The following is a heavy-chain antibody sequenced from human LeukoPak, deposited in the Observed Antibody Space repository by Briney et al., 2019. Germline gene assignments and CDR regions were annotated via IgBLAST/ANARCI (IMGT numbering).Heavy chain of an antibody. CDR2: ISSSGSTI. J-gene: IGHJ6*03. Sequence: GGSLRLSCAASGFTFSSYEMNWVRQAPGKGLEWVSYISSSGSTIYYADSVKGRFTISRDNAKNSLYLQMNSLRAEDTAVYYCAREPTWFGAMDVWGKGTTVTISS. CDR3: AREPTWFGAMDV. V-gene: IGHV3-48*03. D-gene: IGHD3-10*01. CDR1: GFTFSSYE.